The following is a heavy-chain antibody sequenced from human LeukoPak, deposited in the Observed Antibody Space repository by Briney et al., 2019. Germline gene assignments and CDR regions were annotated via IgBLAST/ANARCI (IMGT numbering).Heavy chain of an antibody. CDR1: GFTFSSYA. D-gene: IGHD3-10*01. Sequence: LAGGSLRLSCAASGFTFSSYAMSWVRQAPGKGLEWVSAISGSGGSIYYADSVKGRFTISRDNSKNTLYLQMNSLRAEDTAVYYCAKVVRPRYITMVRGLTTRAQYYFDYWGQGTLVTVSS. J-gene: IGHJ4*02. V-gene: IGHV3-23*01. CDR2: ISGSGGSI. CDR3: AKVVRPRYITMVRGLTTRAQYYFDY.